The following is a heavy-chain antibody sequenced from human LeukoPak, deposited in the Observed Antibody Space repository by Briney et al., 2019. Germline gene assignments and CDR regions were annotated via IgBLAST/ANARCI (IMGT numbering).Heavy chain of an antibody. CDR1: GFTFSSYA. CDR2: ISYDGSNK. D-gene: IGHD2-2*01. V-gene: IGHV3-30*04. CDR3: ARDVGAYCSSTSCLTKD. Sequence: PGRSLRLSCAASGFTFSSYAMHWVRQAPGKGLEWVAVISYDGSNKYYADSVKGRFTISRDNSKNTLYLQMNSLRAEDTAVYYCARDVGAYCSSTSCLTKDWGQGTLVTVSS. J-gene: IGHJ4*02.